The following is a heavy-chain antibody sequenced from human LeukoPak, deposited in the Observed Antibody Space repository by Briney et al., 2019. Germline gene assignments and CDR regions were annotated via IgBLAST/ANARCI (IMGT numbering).Heavy chain of an antibody. Sequence: PSETLSLTCTVSGGSVSSGSYYWSWIRQPPGKGLEWIGYIYYSGSTNYNPSLKSRVTISVDTSKNQFSLKLSSVTAADTAVYYCARYFYDNSGYYPVFDYWGQGALVTVSS. J-gene: IGHJ4*02. CDR2: IYYSGST. V-gene: IGHV4-61*01. CDR1: GGSVSSGSYY. D-gene: IGHD3-22*01. CDR3: ARYFYDNSGYYPVFDY.